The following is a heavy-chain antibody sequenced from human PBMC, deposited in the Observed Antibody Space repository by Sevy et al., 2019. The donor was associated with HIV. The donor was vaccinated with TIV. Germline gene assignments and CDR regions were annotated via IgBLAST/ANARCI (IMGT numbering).Heavy chain of an antibody. CDR2: IKSNTDGGTA. CDR1: GFTFNYAW. Sequence: GGCLRLSCAASGFTFNYAWMSWVRQAPGKGLEWVGRIKSNTDGGTADYAAHVKGRFTISRDDSENTLYLQMNSLKTDDTAVYYCASVVKNDFWDGHVNYYGLDVWGQGTTVTVSS. CDR3: ASVVKNDFWDGHVNYYGLDV. D-gene: IGHD3-3*01. J-gene: IGHJ6*02. V-gene: IGHV3-15*01.